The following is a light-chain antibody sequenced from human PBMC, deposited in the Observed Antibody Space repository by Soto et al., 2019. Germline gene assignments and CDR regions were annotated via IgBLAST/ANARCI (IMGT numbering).Light chain of an antibody. CDR1: QSISIY. J-gene: IGKJ1*01. CDR2: DAS. CDR3: HQRQSWPRT. V-gene: IGKV3-11*01. Sequence: DIVLTQSPATLSLSPGERATLSCRASQSISIYLAWYQQRPGQAPRLLIYDASNRATGIPARFSGSGSGTDFTLTISSLEPEDFAVYYCHQRQSWPRTFGQGTTVDI.